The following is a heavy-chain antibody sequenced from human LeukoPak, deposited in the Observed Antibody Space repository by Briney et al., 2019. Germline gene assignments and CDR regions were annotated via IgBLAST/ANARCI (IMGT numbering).Heavy chain of an antibody. V-gene: IGHV3-7*01. D-gene: IGHD2-2*01. CDR1: GFTFSSYW. CDR3: ARDLGSSTSCYDH. Sequence: GGSLRLSCAASGFTFSSYWMSWVRQAPGKGLEWVANIKQDGSEKYYVDSVKGRFTISRDNAKNSLYLQMNSLRAEDTAVYYCARDLGSSTSCYDHWGQGTLVTVSS. CDR2: IKQDGSEK. J-gene: IGHJ4*02.